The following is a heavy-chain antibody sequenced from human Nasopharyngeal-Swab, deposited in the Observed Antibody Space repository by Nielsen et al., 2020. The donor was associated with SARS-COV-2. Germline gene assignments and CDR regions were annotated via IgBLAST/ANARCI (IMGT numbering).Heavy chain of an antibody. J-gene: IGHJ4*02. Sequence: GESLKISCAASGFTFSGSAMHWVRQASGKGLEWVGRIRSKANSYATAYAASVKGRFTISRDDSKNTAYLQMNSLKTEDTAVYYCAKGNTYRPEDHWGQGTLVTVSS. D-gene: IGHD3-16*02. CDR3: AKGNTYRPEDH. CDR2: IRSKANSYAT. CDR1: GFTFSGSA. V-gene: IGHV3-73*01.